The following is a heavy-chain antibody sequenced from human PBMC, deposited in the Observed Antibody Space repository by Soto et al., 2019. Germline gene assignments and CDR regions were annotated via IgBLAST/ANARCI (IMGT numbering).Heavy chain of an antibody. J-gene: IGHJ6*02. D-gene: IGHD1-7*01. V-gene: IGHV5-51*01. CDR2: IYPGDSDT. Sequence: GESLKISCKGSGFNFSRFWIGWVRQMPGKGLEWMGIIYPGDSDTRYSPSFLGQVTISADKSISTAYLQCSSLEASDTAMYYCERVSPRTGTTYGPYYYYGMDIWGQGTTVTVSS. CDR1: GFNFSRFW. CDR3: ERVSPRTGTTYGPYYYYGMDI.